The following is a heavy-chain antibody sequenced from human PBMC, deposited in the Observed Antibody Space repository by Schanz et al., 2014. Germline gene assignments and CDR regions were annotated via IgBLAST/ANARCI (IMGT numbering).Heavy chain of an antibody. CDR3: ARNRGSGGQNWYFDL. CDR1: GFSVGNKY. V-gene: IGHV3-23*01. D-gene: IGHD1-26*01. Sequence: DVQLLESGGGLVQPGGSLRLSCAASGFSVGNKYMNWVRQAPGKGLEWVSAISGSGGSTYYADSVKGRFTISRDNSKNSLFLQLNSLRADDTAVYYCARNRGSGGQNWYFDLWGRGTLVTVSS. CDR2: ISGSGGST. J-gene: IGHJ2*01.